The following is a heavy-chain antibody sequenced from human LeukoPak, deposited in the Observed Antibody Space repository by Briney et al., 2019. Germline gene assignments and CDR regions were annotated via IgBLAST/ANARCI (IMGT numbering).Heavy chain of an antibody. D-gene: IGHD5-18*01. CDR1: GGSISSSNW. CDR3: ARHLGPDTAMVILY. Sequence: PSETLSLTCAVSGGSISSSNWWSWVRQSPGKGLEWIGEIYHSGSTNYNPSLKSRVTISVDTSKNQFSLKLSSVTAADTAVYYCARHLGPDTAMVILYWGQGTLLTVSS. J-gene: IGHJ4*02. CDR2: IYHSGST. V-gene: IGHV4-4*02.